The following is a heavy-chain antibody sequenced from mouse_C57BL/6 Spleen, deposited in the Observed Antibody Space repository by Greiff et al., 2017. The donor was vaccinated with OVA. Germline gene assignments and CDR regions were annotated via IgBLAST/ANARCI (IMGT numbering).Heavy chain of an antibody. Sequence: DVKLVESGGGLVKPGGSLKLSCAASGFTFSSYAMSWVRQTPEKRLEWVATISDGGSYTYYPDNVKGRFTISRDNAKNNLYLQMSHLKSEDTAMYYCARKLRDYAMDYWGQGTSVTVSS. CDR3: ARKLRDYAMDY. CDR1: GFTFSSYA. J-gene: IGHJ4*01. D-gene: IGHD1-1*01. CDR2: ISDGGSYT. V-gene: IGHV5-4*03.